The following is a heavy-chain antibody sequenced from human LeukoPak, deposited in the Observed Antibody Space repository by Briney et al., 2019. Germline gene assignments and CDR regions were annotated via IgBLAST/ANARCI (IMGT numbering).Heavy chain of an antibody. Sequence: SQTLSLTCTVSGGSISSGGYYWSWIRQHPGKGLEWIGYIYYSGSTNYNPSLKSRVTISVDTSKNQFSLKLSSVTAADTAVYYCARDLGTQGTFDPWGQGTLVTVSS. J-gene: IGHJ5*02. CDR2: IYYSGST. D-gene: IGHD7-27*01. V-gene: IGHV4-31*03. CDR1: GGSISSGGYY. CDR3: ARDLGTQGTFDP.